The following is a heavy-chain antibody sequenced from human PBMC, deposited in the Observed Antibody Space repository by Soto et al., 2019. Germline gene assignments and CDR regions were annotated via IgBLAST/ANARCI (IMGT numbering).Heavy chain of an antibody. V-gene: IGHV1-46*03. CDR3: ARGGGIGVVTAPYEH. CDR1: GYTFTSYY. J-gene: IGHJ4*02. D-gene: IGHD2-21*02. Sequence: ASVKVSCKASGYTFTSYYMNCVRQAPGQGLEWLGIINPSGGYTTYAQRFLGRVTMTSDTSTSTVHMELGSLTSEDTAVYYCARGGGIGVVTAPYEHWGQGTLVTVSS. CDR2: INPSGGYT.